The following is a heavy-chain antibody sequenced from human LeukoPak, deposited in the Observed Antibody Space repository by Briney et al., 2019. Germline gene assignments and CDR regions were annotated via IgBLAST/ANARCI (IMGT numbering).Heavy chain of an antibody. Sequence: ASETLSLTCTVSGGSISSYYWSWIRQPPGKGLEWIGYIYYSDSGSTSYNPSLKSRVTISVDTSKNQFSLKLSSVTAADTAVYYCARGPRLRGGLDIWGQGTMVTVSS. CDR2: IYYSDSGST. CDR1: GGSISSYY. D-gene: IGHD4-17*01. CDR3: ARGPRLRGGLDI. V-gene: IGHV4-59*01. J-gene: IGHJ3*02.